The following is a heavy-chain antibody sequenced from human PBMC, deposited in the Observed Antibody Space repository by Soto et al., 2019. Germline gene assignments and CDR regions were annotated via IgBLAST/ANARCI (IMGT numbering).Heavy chain of an antibody. V-gene: IGHV1-18*01. D-gene: IGHD1-1*01. CDR1: GYTFTSYG. J-gene: IGHJ6*02. Sequence: ASVKVSCKASGYTFTSYGISWVRQAPGQGLEWMGWISAYNGNTNYAQKLQGRATMTTDTSTSTAYMELRSLRSDDTAVYYCARDGSPPWNHNYYYYGMAVRGQGTTVTVSS. CDR2: ISAYNGNT. CDR3: ARDGSPPWNHNYYYYGMAV.